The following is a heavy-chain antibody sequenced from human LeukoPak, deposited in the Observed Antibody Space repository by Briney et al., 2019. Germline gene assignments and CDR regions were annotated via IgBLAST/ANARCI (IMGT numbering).Heavy chain of an antibody. J-gene: IGHJ4*02. CDR2: ISGSGGST. CDR3: ARGRARYYDSSGYYYFDY. D-gene: IGHD3-22*01. Sequence: GGSLRLSCAASGFTFSSYAMSWVRQAPGKGLEWVSAISGSGGSTYYADSVKGRFTISRDNSKNSLYLQMNSLRAEDTAVYYCARGRARYYDSSGYYYFDYWGQGTLVTVSS. CDR1: GFTFSSYA. V-gene: IGHV3-23*01.